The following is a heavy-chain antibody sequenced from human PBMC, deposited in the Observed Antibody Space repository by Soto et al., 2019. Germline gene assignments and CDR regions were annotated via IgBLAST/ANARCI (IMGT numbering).Heavy chain of an antibody. CDR2: TYYRSKWYN. V-gene: IGHV6-1*01. CDR3: GRDRDYYDSSAYYYYFGLDV. J-gene: IGHJ6*02. Sequence: PSQTLSLTCAISGDSVSSNTAAWNWIRLSPSRGLEWLGRTYYRSKWYNDYAESVKSRITIKSDTSKNQFSLQLNSVTPGDTAVYYCGRDRDYYDSSAYYYYFGLDVWGQGTTVTVSS. D-gene: IGHD3-22*01. CDR1: GDSVSSNTAA.